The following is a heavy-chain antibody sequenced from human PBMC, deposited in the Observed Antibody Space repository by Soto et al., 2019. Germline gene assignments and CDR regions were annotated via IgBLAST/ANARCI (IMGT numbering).Heavy chain of an antibody. CDR1: GGSISSGGHY. V-gene: IGHV4-31*03. D-gene: IGHD6-6*01. CDR2: IYYSGST. Sequence: SETLSLTCTVSGGSISSGGHYWNWIRQHPGKGLEWIGYIYYSGSTYYNPSLKSRVTISVDTSKDQFSLKLSSVTAADTAVYHCARDSAIAARAFDIWGQGTMVTVSS. J-gene: IGHJ3*02. CDR3: ARDSAIAARAFDI.